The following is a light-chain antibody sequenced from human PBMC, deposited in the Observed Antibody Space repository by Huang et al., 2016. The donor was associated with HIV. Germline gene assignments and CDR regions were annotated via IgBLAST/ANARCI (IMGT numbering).Light chain of an antibody. J-gene: IGKJ1*01. V-gene: IGKV3-20*01. CDR1: QSVSNNY. CDR2: GAS. CDR3: QQYGNSPRT. Sequence: EIVLTQSPDTLSLSPGERATLSCRASQSVSNNYVAWYQQEAGQAPRLLIYGASHRATDIPVRFSGSWSGTDFTLTISRLEPEDFVVYYCQQYGNSPRTFGQGTKVEMK.